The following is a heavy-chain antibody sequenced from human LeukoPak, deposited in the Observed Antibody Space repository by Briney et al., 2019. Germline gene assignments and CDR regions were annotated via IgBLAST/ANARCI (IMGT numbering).Heavy chain of an antibody. D-gene: IGHD3-10*01. Sequence: PGGSLRLSCAASGFTFSSYSMNWVRQAPGKGLEWVSYISSSSSNIDYADSVKGRFTISRDNAKNSLYLQMNSLRVEDTAVYFCARAGRFGESFRDYYYYIDVWGKGTTVTVSS. CDR1: GFTFSSYS. CDR3: ARAGRFGESFRDYYYYIDV. CDR2: ISSSSSNI. V-gene: IGHV3-48*01. J-gene: IGHJ6*03.